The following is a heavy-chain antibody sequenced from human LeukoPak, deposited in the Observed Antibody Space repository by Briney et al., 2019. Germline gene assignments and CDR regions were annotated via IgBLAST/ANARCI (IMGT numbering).Heavy chain of an antibody. CDR2: IRSKANSYAT. CDR1: GFTFSGSA. V-gene: IGHV3-73*01. Sequence: GGSLRLSCAASGFTFSGSAMHWVRQASGKGLEWVGRIRSKANSYATAYAASVKGRLTISRDDSKNTAYLQMNSLRAEDTAVYYCAIVVGASDAFDIWGQGAMVTVSS. J-gene: IGHJ3*02. D-gene: IGHD1-26*01. CDR3: AIVVGASDAFDI.